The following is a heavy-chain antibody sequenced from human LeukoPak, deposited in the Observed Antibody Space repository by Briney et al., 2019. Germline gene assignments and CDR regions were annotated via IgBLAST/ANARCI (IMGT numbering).Heavy chain of an antibody. CDR1: GGSISSSSYY. J-gene: IGHJ4*02. V-gene: IGHV4-39*01. CDR2: IYYSGST. Sequence: EPSETLSLTCTVSGGSISSSSYYWGWTRQPPGEGLEWIGSIYYSGSTYYNPSLKSRVTISVDTSKSQFSLRLTSVTAADTAVYYCARHVRFLEWLSSYYFDYWGQGTLVTVSS. CDR3: ARHVRFLEWLSSYYFDY. D-gene: IGHD3-3*01.